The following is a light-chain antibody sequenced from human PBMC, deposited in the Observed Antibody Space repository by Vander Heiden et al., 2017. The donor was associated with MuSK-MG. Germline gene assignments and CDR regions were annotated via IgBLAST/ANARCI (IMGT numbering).Light chain of an antibody. CDR3: RQDKGSAFT. Sequence: DIQMTQSPSTLSASVGDRVTITCPASQSISSWLAWYQQKPGKAPKLLIYKASSLESAVPSRFSGSGSGTEFTLSIISLLPADCATYYCRQDKGSAFTFGPGTKVDIK. V-gene: IGKV1-5*03. CDR1: QSISSW. CDR2: KAS. J-gene: IGKJ3*01.